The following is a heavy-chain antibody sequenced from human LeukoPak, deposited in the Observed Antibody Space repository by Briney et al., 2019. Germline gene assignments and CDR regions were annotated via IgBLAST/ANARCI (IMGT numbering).Heavy chain of an antibody. Sequence: GESLKISCKASGYTFTSYGISWVRQAPGQGLEWMGWIRAYNGNTNYAQKLQGRVTMTTDTSTSTAYMELRSLRSDDTAVYYCARLGRDDSLEDYYGMDVWGQGTTVTVSS. V-gene: IGHV1-18*01. CDR3: ARLGRDDSLEDYYGMDV. CDR2: IRAYNGNT. J-gene: IGHJ6*02. CDR1: GYTFTSYG. D-gene: IGHD3-22*01.